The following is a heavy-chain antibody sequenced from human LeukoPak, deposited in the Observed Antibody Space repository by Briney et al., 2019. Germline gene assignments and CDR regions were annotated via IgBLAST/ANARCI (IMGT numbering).Heavy chain of an antibody. CDR1: GGTFSSYA. CDR3: ARDRLRYFDWSHHNWFDP. D-gene: IGHD3-9*01. Sequence: GASVKVPCKASGGTFSSYAISWVRQAPGQGLEWMGGIIPIFGTANYAQKFQGRVTITTDESTSTAYMELSSLRSEDTAVYYCARDRLRYFDWSHHNWFDPWGQGTLVTVSS. J-gene: IGHJ5*02. V-gene: IGHV1-69*05. CDR2: IIPIFGTA.